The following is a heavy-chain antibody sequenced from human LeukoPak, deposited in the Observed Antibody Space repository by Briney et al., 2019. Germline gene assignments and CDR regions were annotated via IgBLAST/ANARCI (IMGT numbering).Heavy chain of an antibody. CDR1: GGSISSGGYY. CDR3: ARVDRTFPEPLRYFDWPPPYGMDV. D-gene: IGHD3-9*01. CDR2: IYYRGST. Sequence: TLSLTCTVSGGSISSGGYYWSWIRQHPGKGLEWIGYIYYRGSTYYNPSLKSRVTISVDTSKNQFSLKLSSVTAADTAVYYCARVDRTFPEPLRYFDWPPPYGMDVWGQGTTVTVSS. J-gene: IGHJ6*02. V-gene: IGHV4-31*03.